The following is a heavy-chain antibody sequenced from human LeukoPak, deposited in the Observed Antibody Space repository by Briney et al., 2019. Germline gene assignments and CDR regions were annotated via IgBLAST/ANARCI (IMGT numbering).Heavy chain of an antibody. J-gene: IGHJ4*02. D-gene: IGHD3-22*01. CDR2: IKQDGSEK. Sequence: GGSLRLSCAASGFTFSSYWMSWVRQAPGKGLEWVANIKQDGSEKYYVDSVKGRFTISRDDSKNTLYLQMNSLRAEDTAVYYCARVHYYDSNDYSGGDYWGQGTLVTVSS. V-gene: IGHV3-7*04. CDR3: ARVHYYDSNDYSGGDY. CDR1: GFTFSSYW.